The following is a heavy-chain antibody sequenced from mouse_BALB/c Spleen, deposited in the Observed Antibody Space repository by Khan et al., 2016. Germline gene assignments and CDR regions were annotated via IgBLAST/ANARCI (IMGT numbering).Heavy chain of an antibody. V-gene: IGHV1-9*01. Sequence: QVQLQQSGAELMTPGASVNISCTATGYSFTSYWLEWVSARPRHRLVWFGLILPRTGTSNYNANFKRMATFTPVTSSSPAYMPLSSLTSADSAVSYCARGPYWGEGTLDTVTA. CDR3: ARGPY. CDR1: GYSFTSYW. CDR2: ILPRTGTS. J-gene: IGHJ3*01.